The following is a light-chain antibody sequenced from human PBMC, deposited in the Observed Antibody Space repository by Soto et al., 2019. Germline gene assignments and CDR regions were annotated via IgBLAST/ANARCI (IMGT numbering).Light chain of an antibody. Sequence: QSALTQPASVSGSPGQSITISCTGTSSDVGGYNYVSWYQQHPGKAPKLMIYDVSNRPSGVSNRFSGSKSGNTASLTISGLQTDDEADYYCNSYTSSRGHVVFGGGTKLTVL. CDR3: NSYTSSRGHVV. J-gene: IGLJ2*01. CDR1: SSDVGGYNY. CDR2: DVS. V-gene: IGLV2-14*01.